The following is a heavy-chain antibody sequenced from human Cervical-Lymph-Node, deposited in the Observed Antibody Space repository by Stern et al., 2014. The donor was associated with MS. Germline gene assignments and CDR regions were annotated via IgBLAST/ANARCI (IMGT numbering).Heavy chain of an antibody. V-gene: IGHV2-5*08. CDR2: AFCVDEQ. J-gene: IGHJ4*02. Sequence: QVTLMESGPSLVKPTSTLTLTCTSSGLSHDSSGVGVNWVRHPPGKALEWLALAFCVDEQHYSPSLNSRITIMEDNSKYYGVLTLTNMDPVDTATYYCVHDEGHWGRGILVTVSP. CDR3: VHDEGH. CDR1: GLSHDSSGVG.